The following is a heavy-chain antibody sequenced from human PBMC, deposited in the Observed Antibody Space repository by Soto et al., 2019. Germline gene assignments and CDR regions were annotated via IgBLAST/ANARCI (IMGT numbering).Heavy chain of an antibody. CDR1: GGSISTSRSY. CDR2: IFYSGST. CDR3: ARQPTTGDTDLWFDP. Sequence: PSETLSLTCNVSGGSISTSRSYWAWIRQPPGKGLEWLANIFYSGSTYYNPSLASRVTVSVDTSKNEFSLKLRSVTAADTAVYYCARQPTTGDTDLWFDPWGEGTLVTXSS. J-gene: IGHJ5*02. D-gene: IGHD2-21*01. V-gene: IGHV4-39*01.